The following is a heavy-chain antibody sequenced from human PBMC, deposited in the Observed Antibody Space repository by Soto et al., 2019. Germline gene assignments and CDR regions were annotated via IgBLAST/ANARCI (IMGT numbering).Heavy chain of an antibody. CDR2: INPNSGDT. CDR3: ARASATIAAAAIFDY. V-gene: IGHV1-2*04. Sequence: ASVKVSCKASGYTFTGYYMHWVRQAPGQGLEWMGWINPNSGDTNYAQNFQGWVTMTRDTSISTAYMELSRLRSDDTAVYYCARASATIAAAAIFDYWGQGTLVTVSS. D-gene: IGHD6-13*01. CDR1: GYTFTGYY. J-gene: IGHJ4*02.